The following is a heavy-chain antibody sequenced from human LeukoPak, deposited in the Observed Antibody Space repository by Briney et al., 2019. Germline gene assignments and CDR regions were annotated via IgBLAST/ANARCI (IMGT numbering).Heavy chain of an antibody. CDR3: ARDPPGEGIDY. V-gene: IGHV3-23*01. D-gene: IGHD3-10*01. Sequence: GGSLRLSCAASGFTFSSYAMNWVRQAPGKGLEWVSAISGSGGSTYYADSVKGRFTISRDNAKNMLCLQMNSLRAEDTAVYYCARDPPGEGIDYWGQGTLVTVSS. J-gene: IGHJ4*02. CDR1: GFTFSSYA. CDR2: ISGSGGST.